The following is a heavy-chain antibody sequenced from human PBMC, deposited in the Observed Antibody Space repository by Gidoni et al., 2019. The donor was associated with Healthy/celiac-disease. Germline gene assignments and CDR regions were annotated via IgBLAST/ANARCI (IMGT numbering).Heavy chain of an antibody. CDR1: GGTFSSYA. Sequence: QVQLVQSGAEVKKPGSSVKVSCKASGGTFSSYAISWGRQAPGQGLEWMGGIIPIFGTANYAQKFQGRVTITADESTSTAYMELSSLRSEDTAVYYCARGTHMVRVENYYYYGMDVWGQGTTVTVSS. CDR3: ARGTHMVRVENYYYYGMDV. D-gene: IGHD3-10*01. CDR2: IIPIFGTA. V-gene: IGHV1-69*01. J-gene: IGHJ6*02.